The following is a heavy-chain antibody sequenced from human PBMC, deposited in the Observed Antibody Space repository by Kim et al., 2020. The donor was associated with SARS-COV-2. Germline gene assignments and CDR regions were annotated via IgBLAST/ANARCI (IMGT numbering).Heavy chain of an antibody. D-gene: IGHD3-10*01. CDR3: ATYRRGFASGYDAFDI. V-gene: IGHV4-61*03. Sequence: SETLSLTCTVSGGSVNSGNFYWSWIRQPPGKGLEWIGYIFYSGSTNYNPSLKSRVTISVDTSKNHFSLNLKSVTAADTAVYYCATYRRGFASGYDAFDIWGQGTMVTVSS. CDR2: IFYSGST. J-gene: IGHJ3*02. CDR1: GGSVNSGNFY.